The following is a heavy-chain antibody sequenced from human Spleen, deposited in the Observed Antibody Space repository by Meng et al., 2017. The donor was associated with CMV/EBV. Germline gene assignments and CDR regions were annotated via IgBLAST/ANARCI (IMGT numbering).Heavy chain of an antibody. CDR3: ARIASIAARPPDY. J-gene: IGHJ4*02. Sequence: ASVRVSCKASGYTFTTYDIHWVRQAAGQGLEWMGWINPNSGGTNYAQKFQGRVTMTRDTSISTAYMELSRLRSDDTAVYYCARIASIAARPPDYWGQGTLVTVSS. CDR1: GYTFTTYD. D-gene: IGHD6-6*01. CDR2: INPNSGGT. V-gene: IGHV1-2*02.